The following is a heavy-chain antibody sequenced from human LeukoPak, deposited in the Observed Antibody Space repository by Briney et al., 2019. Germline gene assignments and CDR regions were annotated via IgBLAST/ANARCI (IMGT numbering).Heavy chain of an antibody. J-gene: IGHJ5*02. D-gene: IGHD6-19*01. V-gene: IGHV3-23*01. CDR2: ISGSGGST. CDR1: GFTFSSYA. Sequence: GGSLRLSYAASGFTFSSYAMSWVRQAPGKGLEWVSAISGSGGSTYYADSVKGWFTISRDNSKNTLYLQMNSLRAEDTAVYYCAKAGQWLVQGWFDPWGQGTLVTVSS. CDR3: AKAGQWLVQGWFDP.